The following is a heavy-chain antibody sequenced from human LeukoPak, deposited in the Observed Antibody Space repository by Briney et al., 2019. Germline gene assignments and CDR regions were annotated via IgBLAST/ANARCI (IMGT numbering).Heavy chain of an antibody. CDR1: DGSINGYY. V-gene: IGHV4-59*01. D-gene: IGHD2-15*01. CDR2: IYYSGST. CDR3: ARRNIYCSGGSCYSSDAFDI. Sequence: PSGTLSLTCTVSDGSINGYYWSWIRQPPGKGLEWIGYIYYSGSTNYNPSLKSRVTISVDTSKNQFSLKLSSVTAADTAVYYCARRNIYCSGGSCYSSDAFDIWGQGTMVTVSS. J-gene: IGHJ3*02.